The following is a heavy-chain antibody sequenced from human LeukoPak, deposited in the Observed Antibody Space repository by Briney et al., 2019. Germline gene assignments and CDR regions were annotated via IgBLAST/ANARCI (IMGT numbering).Heavy chain of an antibody. Sequence: GGSLRLSCAASGFTFSSYGMHWVRQAPGKGLEWVAVISYDGSNKCYADSVKGRFTISRDNSKNTLYLQMNSLRAEDTAVYYCAKGQWLGSLFDYWGQGTLVTVSS. CDR1: GFTFSSYG. J-gene: IGHJ4*02. CDR2: ISYDGSNK. CDR3: AKGQWLGSLFDY. V-gene: IGHV3-30*18. D-gene: IGHD6-19*01.